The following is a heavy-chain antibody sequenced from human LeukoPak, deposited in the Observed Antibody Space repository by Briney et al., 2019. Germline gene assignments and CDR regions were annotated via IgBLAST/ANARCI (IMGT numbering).Heavy chain of an antibody. D-gene: IGHD3-3*01. Sequence: PSETLSLTCTVSGGSISSGGYYWSWIRQHPGKGLEWIGYIYYSGSTYYNPSLKSRVTISVDTSKNQFSLKLSSVTAADTAVYYRARDSKGPDDFWSGRYYYYYYGMDVWGQGTTVTVSS. CDR3: ARDSKGPDDFWSGRYYYYYYGMDV. V-gene: IGHV4-31*03. CDR2: IYYSGST. J-gene: IGHJ6*02. CDR1: GGSISSGGYY.